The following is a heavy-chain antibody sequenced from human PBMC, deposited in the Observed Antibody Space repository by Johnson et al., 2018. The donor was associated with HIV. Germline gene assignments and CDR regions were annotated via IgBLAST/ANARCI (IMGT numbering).Heavy chain of an antibody. CDR2: IKYDGSDK. CDR3: ARELNSGNYDPWFERWESGAFDV. D-gene: IGHD1-26*01. CDR1: GFTFSSYA. V-gene: IGHV3-7*05. Sequence: EVQLVESGGGLVQPGGSLRLSCAASGFTFSSYAMSWVRQAPGKGLEWVASIKYDGSDKYYVDAVKGRLIISRDNVNNSVYLQMNSLRGEDTAVYYCARELNSGNYDPWFERWESGAFDVWGQGTLVTVSS. J-gene: IGHJ3*01.